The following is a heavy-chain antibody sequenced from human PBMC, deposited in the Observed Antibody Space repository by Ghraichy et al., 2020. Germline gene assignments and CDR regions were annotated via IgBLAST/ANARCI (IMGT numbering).Heavy chain of an antibody. Sequence: SETLSLTCTVSGGSISSYYWSWIRQPPGKGLEWIGYIYYSGSTNYNPSLKSRVTISVDTSKNQFSLKLSSVTAADTAVYYCARSPQPTPYSNYGYYYGMDVWGQGTTVTVSS. J-gene: IGHJ6*02. CDR3: ARSPQPTPYSNYGYYYGMDV. CDR1: GGSISSYY. V-gene: IGHV4-59*01. CDR2: IYYSGST. D-gene: IGHD4-11*01.